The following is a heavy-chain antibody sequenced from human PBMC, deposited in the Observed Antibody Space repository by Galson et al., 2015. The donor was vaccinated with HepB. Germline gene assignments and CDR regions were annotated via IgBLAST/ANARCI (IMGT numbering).Heavy chain of an antibody. J-gene: IGHJ4*02. CDR1: GFIFSNAW. Sequence: SLRLSCAASGFIFSNAWMTWVRQAPGKGLEWVGRIKTKTDSGTTDYAAPVKGRFTISRDDSKNTLYLVMNSLKTEDTAVYYCTTSSALDYWGQGTLVTVSS. D-gene: IGHD3-22*01. CDR3: TTSSALDY. CDR2: IKTKTDSGTT. V-gene: IGHV3-15*01.